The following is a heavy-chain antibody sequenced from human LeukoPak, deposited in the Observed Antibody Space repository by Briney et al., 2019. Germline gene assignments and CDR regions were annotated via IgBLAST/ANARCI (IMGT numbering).Heavy chain of an antibody. Sequence: GGSLRLSCATSGFTFSSNWMSWVRHAPGRGLEWVANIKPDGSAEYYAASVKGRFTVSRDNAKNSLSLQMNNLRVEDTAVYYCARAGSHWHYVYWGQGTVVTVSS. V-gene: IGHV3-7*01. D-gene: IGHD3-10*01. CDR3: ARAGSHWHYVY. J-gene: IGHJ4*02. CDR2: IKPDGSAE. CDR1: GFTFSSNW.